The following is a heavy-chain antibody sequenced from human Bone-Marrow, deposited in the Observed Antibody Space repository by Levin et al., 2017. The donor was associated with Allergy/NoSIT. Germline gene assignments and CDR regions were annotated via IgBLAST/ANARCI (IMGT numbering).Heavy chain of an antibody. J-gene: IGHJ4*02. CDR1: GFTFSSYG. D-gene: IGHD5-18*01. CDR3: AKDSYNSYGDY. V-gene: IGHV3-30*18. CDR2: ISYDGSNK. Sequence: GESLKISCAASGFTFSSYGMHWVRQAPGKGLEWVAVISYDGSNKYYADSVKGRFTISRDNSKNTLYLQMNSLRAEDTAVYYCAKDSYNSYGDYWGQGTLVTVSS.